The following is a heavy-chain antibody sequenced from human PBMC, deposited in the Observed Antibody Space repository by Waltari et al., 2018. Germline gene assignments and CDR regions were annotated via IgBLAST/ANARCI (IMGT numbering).Heavy chain of an antibody. CDR2: IYSTGST. J-gene: IGHJ6*02. D-gene: IGHD2-21*02. CDR3: ARGGDSYMDV. CDR1: GGSISSYY. V-gene: IGHV4-4*07. Sequence: QVQLQESGPGLVKPSETLSLTCTVSGGSISSYYWRWIRQPAGKGLDWIGRIYSTGSTKYNPSLKSRVTMSVDTSKNQFSLKLTSVTAADTAVYYCARGGDSYMDVWGQGTTVTVSS.